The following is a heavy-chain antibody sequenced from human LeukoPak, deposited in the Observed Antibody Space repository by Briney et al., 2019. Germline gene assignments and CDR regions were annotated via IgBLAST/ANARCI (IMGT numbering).Heavy chain of an antibody. CDR2: IYSGGST. J-gene: IGHJ3*02. CDR1: GFTVSSNY. D-gene: IGHD3-10*01. CDR3: ARDANFGGIDAFDI. V-gene: IGHV3-66*02. Sequence: GGSLRLSCAASGFTVSSNYMSWVRQAPGKGLEWVSVIYSGGSTYYADSVKGRFTISRDNSKNTLYLQMNSLRAEDTAVYYCARDANFGGIDAFDIWGRGTMVTVSS.